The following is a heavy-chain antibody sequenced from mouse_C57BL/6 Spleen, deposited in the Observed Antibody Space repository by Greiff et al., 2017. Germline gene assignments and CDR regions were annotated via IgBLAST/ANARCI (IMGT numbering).Heavy chain of an antibody. CDR2: INPYNGGT. J-gene: IGHJ4*01. CDR1: GYTFTDYY. Sequence: VQLQQSGPVLVKPGASVKMSCKASGYTFTDYYMNWVKQSHGKSLEWIGVINPYNGGTSYNQKFKGKATLTVDKSSSTAYMELNSLTSEDSAVYYCATIYGYETGAMDYWGQGTSVTGSS. CDR3: ATIYGYETGAMDY. D-gene: IGHD2-2*01. V-gene: IGHV1-19*01.